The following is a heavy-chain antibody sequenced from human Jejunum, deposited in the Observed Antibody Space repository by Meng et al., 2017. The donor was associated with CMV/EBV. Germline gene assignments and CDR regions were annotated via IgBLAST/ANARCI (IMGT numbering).Heavy chain of an antibody. V-gene: IGHV2-5*02. CDR2: IYWDDDK. Sequence: QITLKESGPTLVKPTQTLTLTCAFSGFSLSTSGVAVGWIRQPPGKALEWLAVIYWDDDKRYNPSLKRRLTITKDTSTNQVVLTMTNMDPVDTATYYCAYRHHFSNTWNVGWFGPWGQGTLVTVSS. J-gene: IGHJ5*02. D-gene: IGHD1-1*01. CDR1: GFSLSTSGVA. CDR3: AYRHHFSNTWNVGWFGP.